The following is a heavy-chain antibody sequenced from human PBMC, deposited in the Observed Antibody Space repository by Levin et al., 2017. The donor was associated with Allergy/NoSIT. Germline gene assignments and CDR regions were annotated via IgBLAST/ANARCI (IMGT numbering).Heavy chain of an antibody. CDR3: ARWAGIGSGAGLEYDAFDI. Sequence: PGESLKISCKASGYTFTSYDINWVRQATGQGLEWMGWMNPNSGNTGYAQKFQGRVTMTRNTSISTAYMELSSLRSEDTAVYYCARWAGIGSGAGLEYDAFDIWGQGTMVTVSS. CDR2: MNPNSGNT. V-gene: IGHV1-8*01. D-gene: IGHD3-3*01. J-gene: IGHJ3*02. CDR1: GYTFTSYD.